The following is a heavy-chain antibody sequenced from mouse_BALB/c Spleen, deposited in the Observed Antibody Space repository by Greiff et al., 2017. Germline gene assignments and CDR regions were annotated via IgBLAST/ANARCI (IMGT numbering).Heavy chain of an antibody. V-gene: IGHV1-69*02. D-gene: IGHD1-1*01. CDR2: IDPSDSET. CDR1: GYTFTSYW. J-gene: IGHJ2*01. CDR3: ARDYGSGSFDY. Sequence: QVQLQQPGAELVKPGAPVKLSCKASGYTFTSYWMNWVKQRPGRGLEWIGRIDPSDSETHYNQKFKDKATLTVDKSSSTAYIQLSSLTSEDSAVYYCARDYGSGSFDYWGQGTTLTVSS.